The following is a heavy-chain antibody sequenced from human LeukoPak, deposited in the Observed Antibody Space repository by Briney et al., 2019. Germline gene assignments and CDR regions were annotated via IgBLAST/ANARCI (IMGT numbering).Heavy chain of an antibody. CDR1: GFTFSRYG. CDR3: ARDSIVGATTLDY. V-gene: IGHV3-30*02. Sequence: GGSLRLSCAASGFTFSRYGMHWVRQAPGKGLEWLAFLRFDATNQYYAESVKGRFTISRDNAKNTLYLQMNSLRAEDTAVYYCARDSIVGATTLDYWGQGTLVTVSS. J-gene: IGHJ4*02. D-gene: IGHD1-26*01. CDR2: LRFDATNQ.